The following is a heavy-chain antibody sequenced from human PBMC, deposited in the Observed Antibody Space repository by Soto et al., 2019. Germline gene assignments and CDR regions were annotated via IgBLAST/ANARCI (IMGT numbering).Heavy chain of an antibody. CDR2: IIPIFGTA. CDR1: GGTFSSYA. Sequence: SVKVSCKASGGTFSSYAISWVRQAPGQGLEWMGGIIPIFGTANYGQKFQGRVTITADESTSTAYMELSSLRSEDTAVYYCATGNIGTYYFDYWGQGTLVTVSS. D-gene: IGHD3-10*01. V-gene: IGHV1-69*13. J-gene: IGHJ4*02. CDR3: ATGNIGTYYFDY.